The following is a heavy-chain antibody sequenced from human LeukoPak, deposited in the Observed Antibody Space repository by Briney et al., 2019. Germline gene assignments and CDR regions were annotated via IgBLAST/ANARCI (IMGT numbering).Heavy chain of an antibody. CDR1: GFKFSSFS. D-gene: IGHD4-17*01. CDR2: ITSSSSSM. J-gene: IGHJ4*02. V-gene: IGHV3-48*04. CDR3: ARVIGSYGDSAY. Sequence: GGSLRLSCAASGFKFSSFSMNWARQAPGKGLEWISYITSSSSSMYYADSVKGRFTISRDNAKNSLYLQMNSLSAEDTAVYYCARVIGSYGDSAYWGQGTLVTVSS.